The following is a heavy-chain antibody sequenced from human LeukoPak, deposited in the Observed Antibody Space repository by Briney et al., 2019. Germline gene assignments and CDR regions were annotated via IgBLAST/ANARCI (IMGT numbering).Heavy chain of an antibody. CDR2: ISSSSSYI. D-gene: IGHD6-19*01. V-gene: IGHV3-21*01. Sequence: GGSLRLSCAASGFTFSSYAMSWVRQAPGKGLEWVSSISSSSSYIYYADSVKGRFTISRDNAKNSLYLQMNSLRAEDTAVYYCASVAKAVAGTLDYWGQGTLVTASS. J-gene: IGHJ4*02. CDR1: GFTFSSYA. CDR3: ASVAKAVAGTLDY.